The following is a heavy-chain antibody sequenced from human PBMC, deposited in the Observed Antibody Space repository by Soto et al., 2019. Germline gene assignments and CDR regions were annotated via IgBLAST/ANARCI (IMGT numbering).Heavy chain of an antibody. J-gene: IGHJ4*02. V-gene: IGHV3-48*02. CDR2: ISSDSGTM. Sequence: EVQLVESGGGLVQPGGSLRLSCAASEITFSTFTMNWVRQAPGKGLEWVSYISSDSGTMYYADSVRGRFTISRDNSKNSLYLQMTGLGDGDTAVYHCAGGGDYSWGSYRSVDYWGQGTLVTVSS. CDR1: EITFSTFT. D-gene: IGHD3-16*02. CDR3: AGGGDYSWGSYRSVDY.